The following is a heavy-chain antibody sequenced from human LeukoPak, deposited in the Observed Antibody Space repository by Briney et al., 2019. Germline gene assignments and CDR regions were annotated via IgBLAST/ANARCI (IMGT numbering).Heavy chain of an antibody. J-gene: IGHJ3*02. CDR3: ARGQHRVTYSDDAFDI. CDR1: GFTFSSYW. D-gene: IGHD4-11*01. CDR2: INQDGSEK. V-gene: IGHV3-7*01. Sequence: GGSLRLSCAASGFTFSSYWMSWVRQAPGKGLEWVANINQDGSEKYYVDSVKGRFTISRDNSKNTLYLQMNSLRAEDTAVYYCARGQHRVTYSDDAFDIWGQGTMVTVSS.